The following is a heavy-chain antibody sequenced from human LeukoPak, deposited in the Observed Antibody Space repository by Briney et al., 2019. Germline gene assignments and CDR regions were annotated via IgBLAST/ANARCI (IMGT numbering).Heavy chain of an antibody. CDR3: AGPSSSGVGY. D-gene: IGHD3-10*01. CDR1: GFTFSNYG. CDR2: IRFDGTNK. V-gene: IGHV3-30*02. J-gene: IGHJ4*02. Sequence: GGSLRLSCAASGFTFSNYGMHWVRQAPGEGLEWVAFIRFDGTNKYYADSMKGRLTISRDNSKNTLYLQMNSLRAEDTAVYYCAGPSSSGVGYWGQGTLVTVSS.